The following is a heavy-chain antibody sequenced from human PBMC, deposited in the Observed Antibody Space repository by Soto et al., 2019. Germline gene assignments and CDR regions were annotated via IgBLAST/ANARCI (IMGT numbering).Heavy chain of an antibody. D-gene: IGHD2-21*02. CDR1: GYTFTNYY. J-gene: IGHJ4*02. CDR2: INPAGGTT. Sequence: GASVKVSCKTSGYTFTNYYIHWVRQAPGQGLELMGAINPAGGTTKYAQKFQGRLTITTDESTSTVYMELSSLRSEDTAVYYCARGHCGGDSYFVYWGQGTLVTVSP. CDR3: ARGHCGGDSYFVY. V-gene: IGHV1-46*01.